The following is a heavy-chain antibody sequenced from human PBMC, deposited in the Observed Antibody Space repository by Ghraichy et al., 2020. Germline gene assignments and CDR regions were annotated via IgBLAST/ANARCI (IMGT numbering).Heavy chain of an antibody. D-gene: IGHD3-3*02. Sequence: GGSLRLSCAASGFTFSSYAMSWVRQASGKGLEWVSAISGSGGSTYYADSVKGRFTISRDNSKNTLYLQMNSLRAEDTAVYYCAKDSTRAPSTHDYWGQGTLVTVSS. J-gene: IGHJ4*02. CDR2: ISGSGGST. V-gene: IGHV3-23*01. CDR1: GFTFSSYA. CDR3: AKDSTRAPSTHDY.